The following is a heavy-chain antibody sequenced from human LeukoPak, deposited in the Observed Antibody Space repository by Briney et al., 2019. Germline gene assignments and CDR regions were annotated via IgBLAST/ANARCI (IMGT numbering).Heavy chain of an antibody. D-gene: IGHD3-10*01. CDR2: IYPGDSDT. CDR1: GYSFTNYW. V-gene: IGHV5-51*01. CDR3: ARRPITMVRGVPGWFDP. Sequence: GESLKISCKGSGYSFTNYWIGWVRQMPGKGLEWMGVIYPGDSDTIYSPSFQGQVTISADKSIITAYLQWSSLKASDTAMYYCARRPITMVRGVPGWFDPWGQGTLVTVSS. J-gene: IGHJ5*02.